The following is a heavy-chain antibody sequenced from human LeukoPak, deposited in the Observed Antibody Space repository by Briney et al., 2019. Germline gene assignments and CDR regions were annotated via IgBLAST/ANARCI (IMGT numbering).Heavy chain of an antibody. D-gene: IGHD2-15*01. Sequence: ASVKDSIMSSGYTLTGHYIHWVRQAPGQGLEWMGRINCNSGDTNYEQKFQGRVTMTRDTSITAAYMELSGLRSDDTAVFFCARSGGWSWVDHWGQGGLVTVSS. J-gene: IGHJ4*02. CDR2: INCNSGDT. V-gene: IGHV1-2*06. CDR3: ARSGGWSWVDH. CDR1: GYTLTGHY.